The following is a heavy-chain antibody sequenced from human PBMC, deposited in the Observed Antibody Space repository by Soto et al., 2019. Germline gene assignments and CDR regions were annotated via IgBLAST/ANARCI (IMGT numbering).Heavy chain of an antibody. CDR3: AKDRYYDSSGTKFDP. J-gene: IGHJ5*02. D-gene: IGHD3-22*01. CDR1: GFTFSTYS. V-gene: IGHV3-48*01. CDR2: ISSSSSTI. Sequence: GGSLRLSCAASGFTFSTYSMNWVRQAPGKGLEWVSYISSSSSTIFYTDSVKGRFTISRDNSKNTLYLQMNSLRAEDTAVYYCAKDRYYDSSGTKFDPWGQGTLVTVSP.